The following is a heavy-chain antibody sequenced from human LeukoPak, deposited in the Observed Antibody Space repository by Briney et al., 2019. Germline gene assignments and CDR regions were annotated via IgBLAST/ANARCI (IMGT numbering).Heavy chain of an antibody. Sequence: SVKVSCKASGFTFSSSAVQWVRQARGQRLEWMGWIVVGSDNTNYAQKFHERVTITRDMSTSTAYMELSSLRSDDTAVYYCAAATGASAGSYAFDIWGQGTMITASS. CDR1: GFTFSSSA. CDR3: AAATGASAGSYAFDI. J-gene: IGHJ3*02. V-gene: IGHV1-58*01. D-gene: IGHD1-26*01. CDR2: IVVGSDNT.